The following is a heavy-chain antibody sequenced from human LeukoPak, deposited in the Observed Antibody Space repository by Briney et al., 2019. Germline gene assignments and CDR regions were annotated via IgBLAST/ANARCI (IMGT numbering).Heavy chain of an antibody. V-gene: IGHV4-34*01. Sequence: ASETLSLTCAVYGGSFSGYYWSWIRQPPGKGLEWIGEINHSGSTNYNPSLKSRVTISVDTSKNQFSLKLSSVTAADTAVYYCARGLRMATITRGYYFDYWGQGTLVTVSS. CDR2: INHSGST. J-gene: IGHJ4*02. CDR3: ARGLRMATITRGYYFDY. D-gene: IGHD5-24*01. CDR1: GGSFSGYY.